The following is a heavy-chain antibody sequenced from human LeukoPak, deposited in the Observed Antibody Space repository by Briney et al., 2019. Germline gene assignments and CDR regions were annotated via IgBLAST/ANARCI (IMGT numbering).Heavy chain of an antibody. Sequence: PSETLSLTCTVSGGSISSSSYYWGWIRQPPGKGLEWIGSIYYSGSTYYNPSLKSRVTISVDTSKNQFSLKLSSVTAADTAVYYCASYYSAFDIWGQGTMVTVSS. J-gene: IGHJ3*02. CDR3: ASYYSAFDI. CDR1: GGSISSSSYY. CDR2: IYYSGST. D-gene: IGHD1-26*01. V-gene: IGHV4-39*01.